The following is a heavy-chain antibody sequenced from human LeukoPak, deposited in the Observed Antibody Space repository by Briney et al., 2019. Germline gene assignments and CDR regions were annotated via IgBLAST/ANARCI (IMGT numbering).Heavy chain of an antibody. CDR2: MNQDGSQR. J-gene: IGHJ5*02. CDR1: GFTFSNYY. CDR3: ARDRLPSSYRGLDP. Sequence: GGSLRLSCAASGFTFSNYYMSWVRQAPGKGLEWVANMNQDGSQRNYVDSVRGRFTISSDNAKNSLYLQMNSLRVEDTAVYFCARDRLPSSYRGLDPRGQGTPVIVSS. D-gene: IGHD6-13*01. V-gene: IGHV3-7*03.